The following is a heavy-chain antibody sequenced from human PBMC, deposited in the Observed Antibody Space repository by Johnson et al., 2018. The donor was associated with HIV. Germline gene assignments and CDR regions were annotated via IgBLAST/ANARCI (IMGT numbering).Heavy chain of an antibody. CDR2: ISYDGSNK. CDR1: GFTFSSYA. J-gene: IGHJ3*02. CDR3: ARASDAFDI. Sequence: VQLVESGGGLVQPGGSLRLSCAASGFTFSSYAMSWVRQAPGKGLEWVAVISYDGSNKYYADSVKGRFTISRDNSKNTLYLQMNSLRAEDTAVYYCARASDAFDIWGQGTMVTVSS. V-gene: IGHV3-30*04.